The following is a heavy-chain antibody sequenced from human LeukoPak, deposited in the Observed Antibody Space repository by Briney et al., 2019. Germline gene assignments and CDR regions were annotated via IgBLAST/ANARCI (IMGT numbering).Heavy chain of an antibody. V-gene: IGHV3-73*01. D-gene: IGHD3-3*01. Sequence: GGSLKLSCSVSGFTFSDSVIHWVRHAAGKGLEWVGRIRSKTKSGETAYAASVKGRFTISRDDSKDTAYLQMSSLKPEDTAVYYCTSPAHDFDIWSGYYSLWGHGTQVTVSS. CDR1: GFTFSDSV. J-gene: IGHJ4*01. CDR3: TSPAHDFDIWSGYYSL. CDR2: IRSKTKSGET.